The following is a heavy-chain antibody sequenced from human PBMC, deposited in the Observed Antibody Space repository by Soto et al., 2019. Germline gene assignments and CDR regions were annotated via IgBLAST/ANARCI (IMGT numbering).Heavy chain of an antibody. CDR2: IYYSGST. D-gene: IGHD1-1*01. V-gene: IGHV4-30-4*01. Sequence: QVQLQESGPGLVKPSQTLSLTCTVSGGSISSGDYYWSWIRQPPGKGLEWIGYIYYSGSTYYNPSLKSRVTISVDTSKNQFSLKLSSVTAADTAVYYCARSNDSKSGGGAEYFDLCGRGTLVTVSS. CDR1: GGSISSGDYY. J-gene: IGHJ2*01. CDR3: ARSNDSKSGGGAEYFDL.